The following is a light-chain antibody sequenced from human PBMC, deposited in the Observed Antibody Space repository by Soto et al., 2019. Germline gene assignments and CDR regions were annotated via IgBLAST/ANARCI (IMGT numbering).Light chain of an antibody. CDR1: QSLFYSSNNKNY. J-gene: IGKJ4*01. CDR3: QQYYRVPQLT. Sequence: DIVMTQSPDSLAVSLGERATINCKSSQSLFYSSNNKNYLAWYQQKPGQSPKLLISWAFTRESGVPDRFSGSGSGTDFTLTSSSLQAEDVAVYYCQQYYRVPQLTFGGGTKVEIK. CDR2: WAF. V-gene: IGKV4-1*01.